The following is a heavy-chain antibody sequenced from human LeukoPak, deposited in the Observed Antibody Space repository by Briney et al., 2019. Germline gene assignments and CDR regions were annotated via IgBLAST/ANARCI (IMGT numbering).Heavy chain of an antibody. V-gene: IGHV3-21*01. Sequence: GGSLRLSCAASGFTFRSYSMNGVRQAPGKGLEWVSSISSSSSYIYYADSVKGRFTISRDNAKNSLYLQMNSLRAEDTAVYYCARAHGSGSSLFDYWGQGTLVTVSS. J-gene: IGHJ4*02. CDR2: ISSSSSYI. CDR3: ARAHGSGSSLFDY. CDR1: GFTFRSYS. D-gene: IGHD3-10*01.